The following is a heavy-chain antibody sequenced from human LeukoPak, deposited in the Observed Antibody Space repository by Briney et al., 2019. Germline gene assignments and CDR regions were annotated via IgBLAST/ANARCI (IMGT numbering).Heavy chain of an antibody. CDR1: GASISSYY. Sequence: PSETLSLTCTVSGASISSYYWSWIRQSPGKGLEWIGYIYYSGSTNYNPSLKSRVTISVDTSKNQFSLKLSSVTAADTAVYYCARDGYSGSDALWGQGILVTVSS. CDR3: ARDGYSGSDAL. J-gene: IGHJ4*02. V-gene: IGHV4-59*01. CDR2: IYYSGST. D-gene: IGHD5-12*01.